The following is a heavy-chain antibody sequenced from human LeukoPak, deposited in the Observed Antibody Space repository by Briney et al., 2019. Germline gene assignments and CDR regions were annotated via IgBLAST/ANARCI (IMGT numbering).Heavy chain of an antibody. Sequence: SETLSLTCTVSGGSISSGGYYWSWIRQHPGKGLEWIGYIHYSGSTYYNPSLKSRLTMSVDTSKNQFSLKLSSVTAADTAVYYCTRDYYDSSGPPVWGQGTTVTVSS. CDR2: IHYSGST. D-gene: IGHD3-22*01. CDR1: GGSISSGGYY. V-gene: IGHV4-31*03. CDR3: TRDYYDSSGPPV. J-gene: IGHJ6*02.